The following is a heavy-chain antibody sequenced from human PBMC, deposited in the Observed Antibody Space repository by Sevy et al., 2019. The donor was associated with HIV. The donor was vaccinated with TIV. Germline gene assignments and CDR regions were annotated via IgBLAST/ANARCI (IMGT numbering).Heavy chain of an antibody. CDR3: AKLSGYGDYEGQNYYYYYYGMDV. D-gene: IGHD4-17*01. Sequence: WGSLRLSCAASGFTFSSYGMHWVRQAPGKGLEWVAFIRYDGSNKYYADSVKGRFTISRDNSKNTLYLQMNSLRAEDTAVYYCAKLSGYGDYEGQNYYYYYYGMDVWGQGTTVTVSS. CDR1: GFTFSSYG. V-gene: IGHV3-30*02. CDR2: IRYDGSNK. J-gene: IGHJ6*02.